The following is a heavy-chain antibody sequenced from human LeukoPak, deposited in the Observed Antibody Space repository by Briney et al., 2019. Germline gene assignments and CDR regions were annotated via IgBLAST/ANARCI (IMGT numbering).Heavy chain of an antibody. CDR1: GGSFSGYY. J-gene: IGHJ4*02. CDR3: ARGPTTYYYDSSGYLFDY. CDR2: INHSGST. D-gene: IGHD3-22*01. Sequence: PSETLSLTCAVYGGSFSGYYWSWIRQPPGKGLEWIGEINHSGSTNYNPSLKSRVTISVDTSKNQFSLKLSSVTAADTAVYYCARGPTTYYYDSSGYLFDYWGQGTLVTVSS. V-gene: IGHV4-34*01.